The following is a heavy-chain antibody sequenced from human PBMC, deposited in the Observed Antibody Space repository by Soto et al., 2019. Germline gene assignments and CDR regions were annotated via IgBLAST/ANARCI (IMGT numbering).Heavy chain of an antibody. D-gene: IGHD2-21*02. J-gene: IGHJ5*01. CDR2: IYFSGST. V-gene: IGHV4-30-4*01. CDR3: AGVTYCGGDCSGWFGS. CDR1: GGSISSSDYY. Sequence: SETLSLTCTVSGGSISSSDYYWSWIRQPPGKGLEWIGYIYFSGSTYYNPSLKSRVTISIDTSKNQFSLKLSSVTAADTAVYYCAGVTYCGGDCSGWFGSWGQGTLVTVS.